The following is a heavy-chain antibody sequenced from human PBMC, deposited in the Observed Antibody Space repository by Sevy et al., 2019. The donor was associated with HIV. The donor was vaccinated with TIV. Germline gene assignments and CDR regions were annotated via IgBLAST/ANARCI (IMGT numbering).Heavy chain of an antibody. CDR1: GDTLHSDV. J-gene: IGHJ5*02. Sequence: ASVKVSCTATGDTLHSDVFAWLRQAPGHGPEWMGGIIPVFGTVNYAQKFQGRLKISVDEFRKTDHMESNGLTPDDTAIYYCAKDQAYCNTDECFAGIGWFDPWGPGTLVTVSS. CDR2: IIPVFGTV. V-gene: IGHV1-69*13. D-gene: IGHD2-21*01. CDR3: AKDQAYCNTDECFAGIGWFDP.